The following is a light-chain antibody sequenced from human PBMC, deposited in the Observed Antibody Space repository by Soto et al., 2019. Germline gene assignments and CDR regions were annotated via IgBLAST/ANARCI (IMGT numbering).Light chain of an antibody. CDR1: QSISGTY. Sequence: DTVLTQSPGTLSLTSGERATLSCRASQSISGTYLAWYQQKPGQAPRLLIYSASTRATGIPDRFSGSGSGTDLTITISRLEPEDIEVYYCQHYGTSPSTFGRGTKVDIK. CDR2: SAS. V-gene: IGKV3-20*01. CDR3: QHYGTSPST. J-gene: IGKJ1*01.